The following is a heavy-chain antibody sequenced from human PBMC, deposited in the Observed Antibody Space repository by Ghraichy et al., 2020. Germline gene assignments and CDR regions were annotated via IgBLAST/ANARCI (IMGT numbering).Heavy chain of an antibody. J-gene: IGHJ6*02. V-gene: IGHV6-1*01. CDR2: TYYRSKWYN. Sequence: SQTLSLTCAISGDSVSSNSAAWNWIRQSPSRGLEWLGRTYYRSKWYNDYAVSVKSRLTINPDTSKNQFSLQLNSVTPKDTAVYYCVKSHSSSTPPLYGMDVWGQGTTVTVSS. CDR1: GDSVSSNSAA. D-gene: IGHD6-13*01. CDR3: VKSHSSSTPPLYGMDV.